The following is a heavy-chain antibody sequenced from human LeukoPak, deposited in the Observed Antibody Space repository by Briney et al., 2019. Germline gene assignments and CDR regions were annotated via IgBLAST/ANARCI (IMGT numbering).Heavy chain of an antibody. CDR3: ATGGVAAMVRGVTINWFDP. D-gene: IGHD3-10*01. J-gene: IGHJ5*02. CDR1: GYTFTSYD. V-gene: IGHV1-8*01. CDR2: MNPNSGNT. Sequence: ASVKVSRKASGYTFTSYDINWVRQATGQGLEWMGWMNPNSGNTGYAQKFQGRVTMTRNTSISTAYMELSSLRSEDTAVYYCATGGVAAMVRGVTINWFDPWGQGTLVTVSS.